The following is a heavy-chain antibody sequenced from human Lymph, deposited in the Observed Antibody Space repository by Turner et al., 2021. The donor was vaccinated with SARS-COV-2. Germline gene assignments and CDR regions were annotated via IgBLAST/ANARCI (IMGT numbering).Heavy chain of an antibody. Sequence: EVQLVESGGGLVKPGGSRRLPWAASGFTFSSYWMSWVRQAPGKGLEWVANIKQDGSEKYYVDSVKGRFTISRDNAKNSLYLQMNSLRADDTAVYFCARVGVRFEWSDGYHYYYAMDVWGQGTTVTVSS. CDR2: IKQDGSEK. V-gene: IGHV3-7*03. J-gene: IGHJ6*02. CDR1: GFTFSSYW. CDR3: ARVGVRFEWSDGYHYYYAMDV. D-gene: IGHD3-3*01.